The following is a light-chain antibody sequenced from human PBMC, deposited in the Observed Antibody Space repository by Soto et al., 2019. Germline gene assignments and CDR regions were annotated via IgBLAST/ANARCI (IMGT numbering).Light chain of an antibody. CDR2: DVS. CDR3: SSYTSSNTLGV. Sequence: QSALTQPASVSGSPGQSITISCTGTSSDVGGYNYVSWYQLHPGKAPKLMIYDVSIRPSGVSTRFSGSKSGNTASLTISGLQAEDEADYYCSSYTSSNTLGVFGGGTKLTVL. CDR1: SSDVGGYNY. V-gene: IGLV2-14*01. J-gene: IGLJ3*02.